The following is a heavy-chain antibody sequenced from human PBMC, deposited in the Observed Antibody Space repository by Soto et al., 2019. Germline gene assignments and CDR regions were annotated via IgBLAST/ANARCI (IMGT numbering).Heavy chain of an antibody. J-gene: IGHJ4*02. CDR3: ARDVGATGD. Sequence: QVQLVQSGAEVKKPGASVKVSGKASGYTFTSYPMHWVRQAPGQRLEWMGWINAGNGNTKYSQKFQGRVTITRDTTASTAYMELSSLRSDDTAVYYWARDVGATGDWGQGTRVTVSS. V-gene: IGHV1-3*01. D-gene: IGHD1-26*01. CDR2: INAGNGNT. CDR1: GYTFTSYP.